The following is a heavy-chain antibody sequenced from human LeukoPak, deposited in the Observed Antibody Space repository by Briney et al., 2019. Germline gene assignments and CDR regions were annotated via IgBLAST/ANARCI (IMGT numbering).Heavy chain of an antibody. Sequence: SETLSLTCAVYGGSLSAYYWTWIRQPPGKGLEWIGSIYYSGSTYYNPSLKSRVTISVDTSKNQFSLKLSSVTAADTAVYYCARRVITMVRGIDYWGQGTLVTVSS. J-gene: IGHJ4*02. D-gene: IGHD3-10*01. CDR2: IYYSGST. V-gene: IGHV4-34*01. CDR3: ARRVITMVRGIDY. CDR1: GGSLSAYY.